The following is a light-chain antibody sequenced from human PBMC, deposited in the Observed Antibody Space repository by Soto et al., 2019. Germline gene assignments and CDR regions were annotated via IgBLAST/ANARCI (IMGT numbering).Light chain of an antibody. V-gene: IGKV3-15*01. J-gene: IGKJ1*01. CDR2: GAS. CDR1: QSVSSN. CDR3: QQYNNGTWT. Sequence: EIVMTQSPATLSVSPGERATLSCRASQSVSSNLAWYQQKPGQAPRLLIYGASTRAAGIPARFSGSESGTDFTLTLSSLQSEDFAVYYCQQYNNGTWTCGQGTKVEIK.